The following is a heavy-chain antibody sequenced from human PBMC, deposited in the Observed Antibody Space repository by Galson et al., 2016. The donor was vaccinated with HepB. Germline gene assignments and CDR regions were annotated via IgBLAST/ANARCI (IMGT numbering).Heavy chain of an antibody. CDR3: TPRSF. CDR1: GLTLSNVW. CDR2: IKSKSDGGTA. Sequence: SLRLSCAASGLTLSNVWMTWVRQAPGKGLEYLGHIKSKSDGGTAGYATPVKGRFTIFRDDSKNTLYLQMNGLRIEDTAVYYCTPRSFWGPGTLVTVSS. J-gene: IGHJ4*02. V-gene: IGHV3-15*01.